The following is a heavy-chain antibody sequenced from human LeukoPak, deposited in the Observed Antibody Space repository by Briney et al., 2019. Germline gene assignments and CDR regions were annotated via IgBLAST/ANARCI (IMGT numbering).Heavy chain of an antibody. J-gene: IGHJ4*02. D-gene: IGHD3-10*01. CDR1: GYTFSNFG. CDR2: ISAYLGNT. CDR3: ARELHYGSGTSFDY. Sequence: ASVKVSGKASGYTFSNFGITWVRQAPGQGLEWMGWISAYLGNTNYAQKFQGRVTMTTDTSTSTAYLELRSLSSADTAVYYCARELHYGSGTSFDYWGQGSLVTVSS. V-gene: IGHV1-18*01.